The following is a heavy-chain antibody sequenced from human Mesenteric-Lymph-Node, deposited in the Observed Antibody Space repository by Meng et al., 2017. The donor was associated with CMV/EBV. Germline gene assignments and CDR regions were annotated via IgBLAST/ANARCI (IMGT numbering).Heavy chain of an antibody. CDR3: ASPTPYYYGSGSLSYYYYGMDV. Sequence: ASVKVSCKASGYTFTSYDINWVRQATGQGLEWMGWMNPNSGNTGYAQKFQGRVTMTRNTSISTAYTELSSLRSEGTAVYYCASPTPYYYGSGSLSYYYYGMDVWGQGTTVTVSS. V-gene: IGHV1-8*01. J-gene: IGHJ6*02. D-gene: IGHD3-10*01. CDR1: GYTFTSYD. CDR2: MNPNSGNT.